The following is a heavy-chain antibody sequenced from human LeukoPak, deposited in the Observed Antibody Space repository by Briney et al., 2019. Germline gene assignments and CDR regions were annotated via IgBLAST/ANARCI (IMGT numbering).Heavy chain of an antibody. CDR2: ISSSSSPM. J-gene: IGHJ4*02. CDR3: ARNNDYGDYDDY. V-gene: IGHV3-48*01. CDR1: SFILSSYS. D-gene: IGHD4-17*01. Sequence: GGSLRLSCAASSFILSSYSMNWVRKAPGKGLEWISYISSSSSPMYYADSVKGRFTISRDNAKNSLYLQMNSLRVEDTAVYYCARNNDYGDYDDYWGQGTLVTVSS.